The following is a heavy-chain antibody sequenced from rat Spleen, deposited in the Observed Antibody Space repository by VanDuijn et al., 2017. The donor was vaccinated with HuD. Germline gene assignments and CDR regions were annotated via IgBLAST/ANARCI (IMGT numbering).Heavy chain of an antibody. J-gene: IGHJ2*01. CDR1: GFTFSNYY. CDR3: TTDFDY. Sequence: EVQLVESGGGLVQPGRSLKLSCAASGFTFSNYYMAWVRQAPTKGLEWVASITNSGGSTYYRDSVKGRFTISRDNAKSTLYLQMDSLRSEDTATYYCTTDFDYWGQGVMVTVSS. V-gene: IGHV5-27*01. CDR2: ITNSGGST.